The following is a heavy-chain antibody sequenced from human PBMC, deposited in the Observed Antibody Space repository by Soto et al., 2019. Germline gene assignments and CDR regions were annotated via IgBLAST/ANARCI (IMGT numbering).Heavy chain of an antibody. CDR2: INAGNGNT. V-gene: IGHV1-3*01. Sequence: ASVKVSCKASGYTFTNYAMHWVRQAPGQRLEWMGWINAGNGNTKYSQKFQGRVTITRDTSASSAYMELSSLRSEDMAVYYCARGSGSGSYHDAFDIWGQGTMVTVSS. CDR1: GYTFTNYA. D-gene: IGHD1-26*01. CDR3: ARGSGSGSYHDAFDI. J-gene: IGHJ3*02.